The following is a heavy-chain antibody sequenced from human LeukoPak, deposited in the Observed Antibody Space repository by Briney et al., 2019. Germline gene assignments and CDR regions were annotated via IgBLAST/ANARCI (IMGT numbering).Heavy chain of an antibody. V-gene: IGHV1-69*06. D-gene: IGHD2-2*01. CDR1: GGTFSSYA. CDR3: AGGYCSSTSCYP. Sequence: ASVKVSCKASGGTFSSYAISWVRQAPGQGLEWMGGIIPIFGTANYAQKFQGRVTITADKSTSTAYMELSSLRSEDTAVYYCAGGYCSSTSCYPWGLGTLVTVSS. J-gene: IGHJ5*02. CDR2: IIPIFGTA.